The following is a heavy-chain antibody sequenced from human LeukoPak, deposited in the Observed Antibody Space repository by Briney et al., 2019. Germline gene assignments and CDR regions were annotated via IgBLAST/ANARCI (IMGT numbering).Heavy chain of an antibody. J-gene: IGHJ4*02. CDR1: GFTFSTYS. Sequence: GGSLRLSCAASGFTFSTYSMNWVRQAPGKGLEWVSYISSSSSTIYYADSVKGRFTVSRDNAKNSLYLQMNSLRAEDTAVYYCASRRVFDYWGQGTLVTVSS. CDR3: ASRRVFDY. CDR2: ISSSSSTI. V-gene: IGHV3-48*01.